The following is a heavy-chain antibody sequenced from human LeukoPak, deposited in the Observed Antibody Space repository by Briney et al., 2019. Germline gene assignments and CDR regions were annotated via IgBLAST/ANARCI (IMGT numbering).Heavy chain of an antibody. CDR3: ASMPHGGDRAFDI. V-gene: IGHV3-30-3*01. CDR2: ISYDGSNK. D-gene: IGHD2-2*01. J-gene: IGHJ3*02. Sequence: PGGSLRLSCAASGFTFSSYAMHWVRQAPGKGLEWVAVISYDGSNKYYADSVKGRFTISRDNSKNTLYLQMNSLRAEDTAVYYCASMPHGGDRAFDIWGQGTMVTVSS. CDR1: GFTFSSYA.